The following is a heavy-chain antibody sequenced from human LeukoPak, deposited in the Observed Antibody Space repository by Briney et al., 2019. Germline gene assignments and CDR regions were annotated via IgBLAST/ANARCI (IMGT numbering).Heavy chain of an antibody. D-gene: IGHD2-21*01. CDR3: ARHRVVQVHRLHYYHGLDV. CDR1: GGSMRYSSDY. J-gene: IGHJ6*02. CDR2: IFYSGST. V-gene: IGHV4-39*01. Sequence: SETLSLTCNVSGGSMRYSSDYWGWLRQSPGRGLEWIGSIFYSGSTYYSPSLKSRLTISIDTSENQFSLRLSSVAAADTATYYCARHRVVQVHRLHYYHGLDVWGPGTTVTVSS.